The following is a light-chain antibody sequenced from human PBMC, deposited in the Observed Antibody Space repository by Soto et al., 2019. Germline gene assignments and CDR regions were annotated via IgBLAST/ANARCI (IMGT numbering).Light chain of an antibody. CDR2: GAS. CDR1: QSLRSTS. CDR3: QQYGSSGT. V-gene: IGKV3-20*01. Sequence: EIVLTQSPRTLSLSPGERATLSCRASQSLRSTSLAWYQQKPGQAPRLLIYGASNRATGIPDRFSGSGSGTDFTLTISRLEPEDFAVYYCQQYGSSGTFGQGTKVDIK. J-gene: IGKJ1*01.